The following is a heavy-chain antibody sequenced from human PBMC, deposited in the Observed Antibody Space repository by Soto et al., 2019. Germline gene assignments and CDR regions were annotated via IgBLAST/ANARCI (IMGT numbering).Heavy chain of an antibody. Sequence: GGSLRLSCAASGFTLSGYWMHWVRQAPGKGLEWVSRINRDGSSTSYADSVKGRFTISRDSAKNTLYLQMNSLRAEDTAVYYCARDPAPIGWYDYWGQGTLVTVSS. CDR1: GFTLSGYW. V-gene: IGHV3-74*01. J-gene: IGHJ4*02. CDR3: ARDPAPIGWYDY. CDR2: INRDGSST. D-gene: IGHD6-19*01.